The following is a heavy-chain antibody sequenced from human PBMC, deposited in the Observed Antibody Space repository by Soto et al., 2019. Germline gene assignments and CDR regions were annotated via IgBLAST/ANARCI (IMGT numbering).Heavy chain of an antibody. J-gene: IGHJ3*01. V-gene: IGHV4-59*08. Sequence: QVQLQESDPGLVKPSETLSLTCTVSGGSISSYYWSWIRQPPGKGLEWIGYIYYSGSTNYNPSLKSRVTISVDTSKNQFSLKLSSVTAADTAVYYCARRWGEAFEFWGQGTMVTVSS. CDR3: ARRWGEAFEF. CDR1: GGSISSYY. D-gene: IGHD3-16*01. CDR2: IYYSGST.